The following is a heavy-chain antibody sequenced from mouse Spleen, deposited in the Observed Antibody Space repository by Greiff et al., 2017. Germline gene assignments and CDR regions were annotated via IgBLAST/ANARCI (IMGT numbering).Heavy chain of an antibody. D-gene: IGHD2-4*01. J-gene: IGHJ2*01. V-gene: IGHV1-82*01. Sequence: QVQLKESGPELVKPGASVKISCKASGYAFSSSWMNWVKQRPGKGLEWIGRIYPGDGDTNYNGKFKGKATLTADKSSSTAYMQLSSLTSEDSAVYFCARKITGGGFDYWGQGTTLTVSS. CDR3: ARKITGGGFDY. CDR2: IYPGDGDT. CDR1: GYAFSSSW.